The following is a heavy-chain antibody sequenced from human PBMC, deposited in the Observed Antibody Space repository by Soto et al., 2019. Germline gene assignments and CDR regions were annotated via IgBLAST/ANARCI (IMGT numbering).Heavy chain of an antibody. J-gene: IGHJ6*02. CDR1: GGSISSSKW. CDR3: ARLDRDYFYHGMDV. D-gene: IGHD1-1*01. CDR2: IDQNGIT. V-gene: IGHV4-4*02. Sequence: SETLSLTCAVSGGSISSSKWRTWVRQVPGKGLEWIGKIDQNGITNYNPSLESRVTISKDESSNKFSLKLSSVTAADTAVYYCARLDRDYFYHGMDVWGQGTTVTVSS.